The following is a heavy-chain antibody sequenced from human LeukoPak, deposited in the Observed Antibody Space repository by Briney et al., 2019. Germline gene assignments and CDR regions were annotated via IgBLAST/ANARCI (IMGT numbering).Heavy chain of an antibody. Sequence: SETLSLTCTVSGVAIRSNNYFWTWIRQSPGKGLEWIGNIYNSGITYYNPSLKSRVTISVDSSKSQFSLKLNSVTAADTAVYYCARRRRGVQYGNLDYWGQGTLVTVSS. CDR1: GVAIRSNNYF. D-gene: IGHD3-10*01. J-gene: IGHJ4*02. V-gene: IGHV4-39*01. CDR2: IYNSGIT. CDR3: ARRRRGVQYGNLDY.